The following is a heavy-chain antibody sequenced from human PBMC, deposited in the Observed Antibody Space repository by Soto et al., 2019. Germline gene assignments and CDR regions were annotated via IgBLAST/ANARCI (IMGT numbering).Heavy chain of an antibody. V-gene: IGHV3-30*18. CDR2: ISYDGSNK. CDR3: AKALDIVATISGLDFDY. D-gene: IGHD5-12*01. CDR1: GFTFSSYG. J-gene: IGHJ4*02. Sequence: QVQLVESGGGVVQPGRSLRLSCAASGFTFSSYGMHWVRQAPGKGLEWVAVISYDGSNKYYADSVKGRFTISRDNSKNTLYLQMNSLRAEDTAVYYCAKALDIVATISGLDFDYWGQGTLVTVSS.